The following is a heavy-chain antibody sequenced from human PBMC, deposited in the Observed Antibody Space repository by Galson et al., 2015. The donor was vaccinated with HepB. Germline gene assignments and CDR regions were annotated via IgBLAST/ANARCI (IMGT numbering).Heavy chain of an antibody. CDR3: ARGSGIAATGIYLDY. CDR2: MNPNSGNT. CDR1: GYTFTTFD. D-gene: IGHD6-13*01. Sequence: SVKVSCKASGYTFTTFDMSWVRQAPGQGLEWMGWMNPNSGNTGFARKFQGRVTMTRNTSISTAYMELSSLRSEDTAVYYCARGSGIAATGIYLDYWGQGSLVAVSS. V-gene: IGHV1-8*01. J-gene: IGHJ4*02.